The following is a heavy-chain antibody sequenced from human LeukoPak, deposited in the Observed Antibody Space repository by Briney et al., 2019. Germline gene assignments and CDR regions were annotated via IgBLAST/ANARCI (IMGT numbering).Heavy chain of an antibody. D-gene: IGHD6-13*01. CDR1: GGSISSYY. J-gene: IGHJ5*02. CDR2: IYTSGST. CDR3: ARSIAAVGPKDP. V-gene: IGHV4-4*09. Sequence: SETLSLTCTVSGGSISSYYWSWIRQPPGKGLEWIGYIYTSGSTNYNPSLKSRVTISVDTSKNQFSLKLSSVTAADTAVYYCARSIAAVGPKDPWGQGTLVTVSS.